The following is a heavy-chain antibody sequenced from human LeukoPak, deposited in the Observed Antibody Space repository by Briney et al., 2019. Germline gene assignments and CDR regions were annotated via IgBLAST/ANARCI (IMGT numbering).Heavy chain of an antibody. D-gene: IGHD2-15*01. CDR3: ARVDCSGGSCYVDY. V-gene: IGHV4-59*01. CDR2: IYYSGST. CDR1: GGSISSYY. Sequence: ASETLSLTCTVSGGSISSYYWSWIRQPPGKGLEWIGYIYYSGSTNYNPSLKSRVTISVDTSKNQFSLKLSSVTAADTAVYYCARVDCSGGSCYVDYWGQGTLVTVSS. J-gene: IGHJ4*02.